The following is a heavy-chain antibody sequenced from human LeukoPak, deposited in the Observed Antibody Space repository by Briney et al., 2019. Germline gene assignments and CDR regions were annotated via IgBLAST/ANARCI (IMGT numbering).Heavy chain of an antibody. Sequence: SETLSLTCAVYGVSFSGYYWSWIRQPPGKGLEWIGEINHSGSTNYNPSLKSRVTISVDTSKNQFSLKLSSVTAADTAVYYCARGGVGATTAGFDYWGQGTLVTVSS. V-gene: IGHV4-34*01. CDR3: ARGGVGATTAGFDY. D-gene: IGHD1-26*01. CDR2: INHSGST. J-gene: IGHJ4*02. CDR1: GVSFSGYY.